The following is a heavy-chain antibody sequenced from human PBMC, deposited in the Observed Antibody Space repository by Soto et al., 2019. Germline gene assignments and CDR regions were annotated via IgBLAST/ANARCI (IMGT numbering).Heavy chain of an antibody. D-gene: IGHD2-15*01. CDR2: ISYDGSKK. Sequence: GGSLRLSCAASGFIFSSYDMHWVRQAPGKGLEWVAVISYDGSKKHYADSVKGRFTISRDNSKNTLYLQMNSLRAEDTAVYYCAREYGIGGAAFDIWGQGKMVTVSS. CDR3: AREYGIGGAAFDI. CDR1: GFIFSSYD. J-gene: IGHJ3*02. V-gene: IGHV3-30-3*01.